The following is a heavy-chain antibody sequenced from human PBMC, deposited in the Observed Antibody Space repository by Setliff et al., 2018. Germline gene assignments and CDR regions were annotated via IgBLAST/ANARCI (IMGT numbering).Heavy chain of an antibody. CDR3: ATEKFPGDWGDY. Sequence: ASVKVSCKASGYSFTNYGVSWVRQAPGQGLEWMGWISTHNGNINYAQKFQGRVTMTTDTSTSTAYMELRSLRSDDTAVYYCATEKFPGDWGDYWGQGTLVTVSS. D-gene: IGHD2-21*01. CDR2: ISTHNGNI. J-gene: IGHJ4*02. V-gene: IGHV1-18*01. CDR1: GYSFTNYG.